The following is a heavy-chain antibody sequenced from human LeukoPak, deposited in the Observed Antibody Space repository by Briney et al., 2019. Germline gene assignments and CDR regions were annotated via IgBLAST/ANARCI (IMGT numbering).Heavy chain of an antibody. CDR2: IYYSGST. D-gene: IGHD4-17*01. CDR1: GGSISSHY. J-gene: IGHJ5*02. Sequence: SETLSLTCTVSGGSISSHYWSWIRQPPGKGLEGIGYIYYSGSTNYNPSLKSRVTISVDTSKNQFSLKLSSVTAADTAVYYCARASVTTWDWFDPWGQGTLVTVSS. V-gene: IGHV4-59*11. CDR3: ARASVTTWDWFDP.